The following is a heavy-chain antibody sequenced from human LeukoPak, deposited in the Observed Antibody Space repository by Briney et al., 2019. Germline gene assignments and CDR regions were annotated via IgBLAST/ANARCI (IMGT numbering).Heavy chain of an antibody. J-gene: IGHJ4*02. V-gene: IGHV4-39*01. Sequence: SETLSLTCTVSGGSISSSSYYWGWIRQPPGKGLEWIGSIYYSGSTYYNPSLKGRVTISVDTSKNQFSLKLSSVTAADTAVYYCASRGVMSSYYFGYWGQGTLVTVSS. CDR3: ASRGVMSSYYFGY. CDR2: IYYSGST. CDR1: GGSISSSSYY. D-gene: IGHD6-19*01.